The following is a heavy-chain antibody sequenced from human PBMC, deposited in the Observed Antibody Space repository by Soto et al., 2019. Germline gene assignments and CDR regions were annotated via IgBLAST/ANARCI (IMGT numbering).Heavy chain of an antibody. CDR2: IIPIFGTA. Sequence: SVKVSCKASGGTFSSYAISWVRQAPGQGLEWMGGIIPIFGTANYAQKFQGRVTITADESTSTAYMELSSLRSEDTAVYYCAREDRGYSYGGSGYWGQGTLVTSPQ. V-gene: IGHV1-69*13. CDR1: GGTFSSYA. CDR3: AREDRGYSYGGSGY. D-gene: IGHD5-18*01. J-gene: IGHJ4*02.